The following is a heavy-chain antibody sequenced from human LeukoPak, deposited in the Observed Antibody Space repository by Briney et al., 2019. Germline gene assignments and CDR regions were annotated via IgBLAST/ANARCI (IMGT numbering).Heavy chain of an antibody. CDR1: GFIFSSYA. J-gene: IGHJ4*02. V-gene: IGHV3-21*06. CDR3: ASKPHQDS. CDR2: ISSSSGHI. Sequence: PGGSLRLYCAASGFIFSSYAMNWVRQAPGKGLEWVSSISSSSGHIYYADPVKGRFTISRDNTQNSLYLQMSSLRVEDTAVYYCASKPHQDSWGQGTLVTVSS.